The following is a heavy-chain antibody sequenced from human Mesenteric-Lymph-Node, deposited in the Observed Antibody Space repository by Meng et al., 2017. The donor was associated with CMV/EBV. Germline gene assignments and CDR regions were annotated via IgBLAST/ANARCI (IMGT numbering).Heavy chain of an antibody. CDR2: ISSSSSYI. D-gene: IGHD5-12*01. J-gene: IGHJ4*02. CDR3: ARDHGGGYGHEY. Sequence: GGPLRLSCAASGFTFSSYSMNWVRQAPGKGLEWVSSISSSSSYIYYADSVKGRFTISRDNSKNTLYLQMNSLSPEDTAVYYCARDHGGGYGHEYWGPGTLVTVSS. CDR1: GFTFSSYS. V-gene: IGHV3-21*04.